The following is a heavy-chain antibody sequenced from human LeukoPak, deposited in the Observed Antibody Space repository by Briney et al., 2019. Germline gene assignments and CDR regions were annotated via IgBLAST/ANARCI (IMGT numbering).Heavy chain of an antibody. V-gene: IGHV3-21*01. CDR2: ISSSSSYI. J-gene: IGHJ1*01. CDR3: ARDPETEYFQH. Sequence: GGSLRLSCAASGFTFSSYSMNWVRQAPGKGLEWVSSISSSSSYIYYADSVKGRFAISRDNAKNSLYLQMNSLRAEDTAVYYCARDPETEYFQHWGQGTLVTVSS. CDR1: GFTFSSYS.